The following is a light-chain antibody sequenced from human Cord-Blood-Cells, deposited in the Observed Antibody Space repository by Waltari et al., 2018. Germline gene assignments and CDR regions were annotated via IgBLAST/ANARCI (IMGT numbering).Light chain of an antibody. CDR1: QSVSSSY. J-gene: IGKJ5*01. CDR3: QQYGSSP. CDR2: GAS. Sequence: IVLTQSPGPLSLSPGERATLSCRASQSVSSSYLAWYQQKPGQAPRLLIYGASSRATGILDRFSGSGSGTDFTLTISRLEPEDFAVYYCQQYGSSPFGQGTRLEIK. V-gene: IGKV3-20*01.